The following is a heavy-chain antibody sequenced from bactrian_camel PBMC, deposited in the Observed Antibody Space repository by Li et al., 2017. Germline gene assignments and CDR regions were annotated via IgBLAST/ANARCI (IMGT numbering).Heavy chain of an antibody. D-gene: IGHD6*01. CDR2: IDDDGTP. CDR3: AADECELLDAGWYEDPLLMSQSYKY. J-gene: IGHJ4*01. Sequence: HVQLVESGGGSVQAGGSLRLSCAVSEYTYTDWCMAWFRQAPGKEREGVAAIDDDGTPHYADSIKGRFTIAADNGKNNLYLQMNSLKLEDSATYICAADECELLDAGWYEDPLLMSQSYKYWGQGTQVTVS. V-gene: IGHV3S55*01. CDR1: EYTYTDWC.